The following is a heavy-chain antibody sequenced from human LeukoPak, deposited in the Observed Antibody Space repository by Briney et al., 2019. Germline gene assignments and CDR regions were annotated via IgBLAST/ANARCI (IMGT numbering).Heavy chain of an antibody. CDR1: GYTFTSYY. CDR2: INPSGGST. V-gene: IGHV1-46*01. J-gene: IGHJ6*03. D-gene: IGHD4-17*01. Sequence: APVIVSCKASGYTFTSYYMHWVRQAPGQGLEWMGIINPSGGSTSYAQKFQGRVTMTRDTSTSTVYMELSSLRSEDTAVYYCARDLRTTVTTSLVRYYYYYMDVWGKGTTVTISS. CDR3: ARDLRTTVTTSLVRYYYYYMDV.